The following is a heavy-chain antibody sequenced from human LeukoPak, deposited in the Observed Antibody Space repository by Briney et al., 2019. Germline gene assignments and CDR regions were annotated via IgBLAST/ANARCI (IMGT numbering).Heavy chain of an antibody. CDR3: ARPYCSSTSCYPYNWFDP. V-gene: IGHV3-30-3*01. CDR2: ISYDGSNK. J-gene: IGHJ5*02. D-gene: IGHD2-2*01. CDR1: GFTFSSYA. Sequence: PGGSLRLSCAASGFTFSSYAMHWVRQAPGKGLEWVAVISYDGSNKYYADSVKGRFTISRDNSKNTLYLQMNSLRAEDTAVYYCARPYCSSTSCYPYNWFDPWGQGTLVTVSS.